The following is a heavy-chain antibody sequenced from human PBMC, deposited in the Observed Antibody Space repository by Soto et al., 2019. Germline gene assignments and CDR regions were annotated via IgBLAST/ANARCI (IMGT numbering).Heavy chain of an antibody. D-gene: IGHD5-12*01. CDR1: GGSISSYY. Sequence: PSETLSLTCTVSGGSISSYYWSWIRQPPGKGLEWIGYIYYSGSTNYNPSLKSRVTISVDTSKNQFSLKLSSVTAADTAVYYCAIVKVATPRWFDPWGQGTLVTVSS. J-gene: IGHJ5*02. CDR2: IYYSGST. CDR3: AIVKVATPRWFDP. V-gene: IGHV4-59*01.